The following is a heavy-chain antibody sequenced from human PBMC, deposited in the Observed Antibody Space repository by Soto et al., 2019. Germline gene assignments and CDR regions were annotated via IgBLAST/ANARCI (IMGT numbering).Heavy chain of an antibody. V-gene: IGHV3-30*18. Sequence: QVQLVESGGAVVQPGTSLRLSCAASGVAFSTYGVHWVRQAPGKGLEWVAILSYDGHNEYYTDSVKGRFTLSRDTSRNTLYLQMDRLSADDTAMYYCAKDRGFGEYLFDSWGQGTMVTVSS. CDR1: GVAFSTYG. D-gene: IGHD3-10*01. J-gene: IGHJ4*02. CDR3: AKDRGFGEYLFDS. CDR2: LSYDGHNE.